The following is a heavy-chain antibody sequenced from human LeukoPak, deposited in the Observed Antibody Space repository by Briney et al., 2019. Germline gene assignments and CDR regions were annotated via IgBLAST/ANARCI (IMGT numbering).Heavy chain of an antibody. J-gene: IGHJ6*04. Sequence: GGSLRLSCAASGFTVSDYSMAWVRQAPGKGLEWVSAISGSGSYTDYADSVKGRFTISKDNSKNTLYLQMNSLRAEDTAVYYCAELGITMIGGVWGKGTTVTISS. CDR3: AELGITMIGGV. CDR1: GFTVSDYS. D-gene: IGHD3-10*02. CDR2: ISGSGSYT. V-gene: IGHV3-23*01.